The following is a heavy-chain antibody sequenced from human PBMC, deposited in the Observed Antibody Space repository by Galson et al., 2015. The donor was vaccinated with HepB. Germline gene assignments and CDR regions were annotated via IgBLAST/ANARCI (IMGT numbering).Heavy chain of an antibody. Sequence: SVKVSCKASGYTFSIYYMHWVRQAPGQGLEWMGIINPSDGSTSYAQKFQGRVTMTRDTSTSTFYMELSSLRSEDTAVYYCVRDGAGYCNGGSCPKFDYWGQGTLVSVSS. CDR2: INPSDGST. CDR3: VRDGAGYCNGGSCPKFDY. V-gene: IGHV1-46*03. J-gene: IGHJ4*02. CDR1: GYTFSIYY. D-gene: IGHD2-15*01.